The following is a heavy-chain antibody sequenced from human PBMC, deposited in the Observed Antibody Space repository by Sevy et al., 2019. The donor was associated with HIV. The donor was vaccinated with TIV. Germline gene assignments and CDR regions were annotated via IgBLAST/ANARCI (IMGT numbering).Heavy chain of an antibody. D-gene: IGHD3-22*01. J-gene: IGHJ4*02. CDR1: GYTLSELS. Sequence: ASVKVSCKVFGYTLSELSMHWVRQTPGKGLEWMVSFDPEDGETIYAQKFQGRVAMTEDTSTDTAYMELRSLRSEDTAVFDSAITKHYYDNSGYPFDYWGQGTLVTVSS. V-gene: IGHV1-24*01. CDR2: FDPEDGET. CDR3: AITKHYYDNSGYPFDY.